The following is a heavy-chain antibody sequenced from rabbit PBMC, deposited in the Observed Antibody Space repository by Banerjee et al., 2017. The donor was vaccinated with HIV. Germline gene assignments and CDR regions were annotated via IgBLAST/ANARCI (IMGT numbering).Heavy chain of an antibody. CDR1: GFDLSSGYD. Sequence: QSLEESGGGLVKPEGSLTLTCKASGFDLSSGYDMCWVRQAPGKGLEWIACIDASSGSTWYASWVNGRFTISKTSSTTVTLQMTSLTAADTATYFCARDLAGVTGWNFGLWGPGTLVTVS. D-gene: IGHD4-1*01. V-gene: IGHV1S40*01. CDR2: IDASSGST. J-gene: IGHJ6*01. CDR3: ARDLAGVTGWNFGL.